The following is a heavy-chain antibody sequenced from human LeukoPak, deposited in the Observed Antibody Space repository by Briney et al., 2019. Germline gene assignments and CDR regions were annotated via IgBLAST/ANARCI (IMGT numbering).Heavy chain of an antibody. V-gene: IGHV3-23*01. D-gene: IGHD6-13*01. CDR1: GFTFSSYD. CDR3: AKLGSSWYYFDY. Sequence: GGSLRLACAASGFTFSSYDMIWVRQAPGKGLEWVSDISGSGGITNYADSVKGRFIISRDSSKETLDLQMNSLRVEDTAVYYCAKLGSSWYYFDYWGQGTLVAVSS. CDR2: ISGSGGIT. J-gene: IGHJ4*02.